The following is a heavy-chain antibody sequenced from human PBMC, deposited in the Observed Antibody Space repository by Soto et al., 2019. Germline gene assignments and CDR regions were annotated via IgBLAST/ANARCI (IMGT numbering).Heavy chain of an antibody. CDR3: ARWRDTGDDRYFDY. V-gene: IGHV3-23*01. Sequence: EVQLLESGGGLVQPGGFLRLSCAASGFTFTSYVMSWVRQAPGRGPEWVSTITHSGGRTYYADSVKGRFTISRDSAKSTLYPQMNNLRSEDTAIYYCARWRDTGDDRYFDYWGQGTLVTVSS. CDR2: ITHSGGRT. CDR1: GFTFTSYV. D-gene: IGHD2-21*01. J-gene: IGHJ4*02.